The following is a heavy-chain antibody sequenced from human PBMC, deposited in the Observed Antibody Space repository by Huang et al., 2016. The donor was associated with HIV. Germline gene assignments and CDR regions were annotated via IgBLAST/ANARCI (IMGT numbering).Heavy chain of an antibody. V-gene: IGHV3-23*01. J-gene: IGHJ4*02. CDR3: AEEVSGYSYGIDY. CDR1: GFTFSNYA. CDR2: ISGSGGRT. Sequence: EVQLLESGGGLVQPGGSLRLSCIASGFTFSNYAMSWVRQAPGKGREWVSAISGSGGRTYYAYSVKGRFTISRDNFKNTLYLQMNSLRAEDTAVYYCAEEVSGYSYGIDYWGQGTLVTVSS. D-gene: IGHD5-18*01.